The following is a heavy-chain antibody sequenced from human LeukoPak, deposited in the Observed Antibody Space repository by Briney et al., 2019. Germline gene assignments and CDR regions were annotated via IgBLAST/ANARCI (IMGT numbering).Heavy chain of an antibody. CDR3: ARFTGYCSGTSCYPNAFDI. J-gene: IGHJ3*02. CDR1: GYSISSGTYY. D-gene: IGHD2-2*01. V-gene: IGHV4-61*02. Sequence: SETLSLTCTVSGYSISSGTYYWTWIRQPAGKGLEWIGRISTSGSTNYNPSLKSRVTISLDASKNQFSLKLSSVTAADTAVFYCARFTGYCSGTSCYPNAFDIWGQGTMVTVSS. CDR2: ISTSGST.